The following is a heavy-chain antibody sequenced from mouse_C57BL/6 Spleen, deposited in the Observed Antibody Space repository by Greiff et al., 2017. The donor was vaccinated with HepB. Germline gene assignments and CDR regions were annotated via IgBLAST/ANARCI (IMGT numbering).Heavy chain of an antibody. CDR3: ARHEGLLRSSYAMDY. Sequence: VKLMESGPGLVAPSQSLSITCTVSGFSLTSYGVHWVRQPPGKGLEWLVVIWSDGSTTYNSALKSRLSISKDNSKSQVFLKMNSLQTDDTAMYYCARHEGLLRSSYAMDYWGQGTSVTVSS. D-gene: IGHD1-1*01. CDR2: IWSDGST. V-gene: IGHV2-6-1*01. CDR1: GFSLTSYG. J-gene: IGHJ4*01.